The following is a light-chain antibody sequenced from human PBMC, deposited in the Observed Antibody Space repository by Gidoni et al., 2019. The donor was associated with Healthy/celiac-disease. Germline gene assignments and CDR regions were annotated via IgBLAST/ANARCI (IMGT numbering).Light chain of an antibody. CDR1: QRVSSN. Sequence: EIVMTQSPATLSVSPGERATLSCRASQRVSSNLAWYQQKPGQAPRLLIYGASTRATGIPARFSGSGSGTEFTLTISSLQSEDFAVYYCQQYNNWPPYTFXQXAKLGIK. CDR3: QQYNNWPPYT. J-gene: IGKJ2*01. CDR2: GAS. V-gene: IGKV3-15*01.